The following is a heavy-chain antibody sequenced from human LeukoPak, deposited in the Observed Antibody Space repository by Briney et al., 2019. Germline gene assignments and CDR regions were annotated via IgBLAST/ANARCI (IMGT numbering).Heavy chain of an antibody. CDR1: GGSVSSGSYY. V-gene: IGHV4-61*01. CDR3: ARWGRQRRLDY. J-gene: IGHJ4*02. CDR2: IYYSGST. D-gene: IGHD6-25*01. Sequence: PSETLSLTCTVSGGSVSSGSYYWSWIRQPPGKGLEWIGYIYYSGSTNYNPSLKSRVTISVDTSKNQFSLKLSSVTAADTAVYYCARWGRQRRLDYWGQGTLVTVSS.